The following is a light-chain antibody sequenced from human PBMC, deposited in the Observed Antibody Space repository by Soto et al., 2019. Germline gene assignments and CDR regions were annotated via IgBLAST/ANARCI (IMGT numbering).Light chain of an antibody. Sequence: EIVLTQSPGTLSLSPGERATLSCRASQSISSSYFAWYQQKPGQAPRLLVYGVSSRATDVPDRFSGSGSGTDFTLTISRLEPEDFAVYYCQQYGSSPGLTFGGGTKVDIK. CDR2: GVS. CDR1: QSISSSY. J-gene: IGKJ4*01. CDR3: QQYGSSPGLT. V-gene: IGKV3-20*01.